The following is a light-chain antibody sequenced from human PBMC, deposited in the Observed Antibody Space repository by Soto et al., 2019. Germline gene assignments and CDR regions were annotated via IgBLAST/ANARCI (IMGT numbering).Light chain of an antibody. J-gene: IGKJ4*01. Sequence: EIVLTQSPATLALSPGERATLSCRASQSVSRDLAWYQQKPGQAPRLLIYDASNRATGIPARISGSGSGTDFSLPISSLESEDFAVYYCQQRSNWPLTFGGGTKVEIK. CDR2: DAS. V-gene: IGKV3-11*01. CDR1: QSVSRD. CDR3: QQRSNWPLT.